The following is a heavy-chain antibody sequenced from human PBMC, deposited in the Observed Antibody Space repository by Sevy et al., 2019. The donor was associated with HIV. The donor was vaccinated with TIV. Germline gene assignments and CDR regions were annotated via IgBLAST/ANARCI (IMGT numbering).Heavy chain of an antibody. CDR2: FDPEDGET. V-gene: IGHV1-24*01. D-gene: IGHD3-16*01. CDR1: GYTLTELS. CDR3: ATDLRGGGTAPTGHY. J-gene: IGHJ4*02. Sequence: ASVKVSCKVSGYTLTELSMHWVRQAPGKGLEWMGGFDPEDGETIYAQKFQGRVTMTEDTSTDTAYMELSSLRSEDTAVYYCATDLRGGGTAPTGHYWGQGTLVTVSS.